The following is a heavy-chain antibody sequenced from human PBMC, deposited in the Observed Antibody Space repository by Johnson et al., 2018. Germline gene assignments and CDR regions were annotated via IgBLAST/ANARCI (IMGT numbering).Heavy chain of an antibody. D-gene: IGHD3-10*01. J-gene: IGHJ6*03. CDR3: AKDSASYYYYMGV. CDR2: MYYSGRS. V-gene: IGHV4-59*01. Sequence: QEQLQESGPGLVEHSETLSLTCTVSGGSISSYYWSWIRQPPGKGLEWIGYMYYSGRSNYNTSLKSRITISVDTSKNQFSLKLSSVTAADTAVYYCAKDSASYYYYMGVWGKGTTVTVSS. CDR1: GGSISSYY.